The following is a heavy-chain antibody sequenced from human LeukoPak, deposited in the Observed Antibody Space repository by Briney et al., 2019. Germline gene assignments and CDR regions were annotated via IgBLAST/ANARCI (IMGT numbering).Heavy chain of an antibody. V-gene: IGHV4-34*01. D-gene: IGHD7-27*01. J-gene: IGHJ4*02. CDR3: ARDGERIDY. Sequence: SETLSPTCAVYGGSFSGYYWSWIRRPPGKGLEWIGEINHSGSTNYNPSLKSRVTISVDTSKNQFSLKLSSVTAADTAVYYCARDGERIDYWGQGTLVTVSS. CDR1: GGSFSGYY. CDR2: INHSGST.